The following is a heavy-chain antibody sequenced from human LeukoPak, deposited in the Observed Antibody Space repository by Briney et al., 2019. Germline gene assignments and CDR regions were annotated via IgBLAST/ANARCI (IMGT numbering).Heavy chain of an antibody. CDR1: GYTFTSYG. CDR2: ISAYNGNT. Sequence: ASVKVSCKASGYTFTSYGISWVRQAPGQGLEWMGWISAYNGNTNYAQKLQGRVTMTTDTSTSTAYMELRSLRSDDTAVYYCARDGYDTLTGYKLDYWGQGTLVTVSS. V-gene: IGHV1-18*01. J-gene: IGHJ4*02. D-gene: IGHD3-9*01. CDR3: ARDGYDTLTGYKLDY.